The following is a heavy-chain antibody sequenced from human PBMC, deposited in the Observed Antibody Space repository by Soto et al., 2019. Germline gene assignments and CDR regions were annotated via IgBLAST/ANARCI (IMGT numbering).Heavy chain of an antibody. CDR3: GRHGAY. CDR1: GVSIIDTSYY. J-gene: IGHJ4*02. Sequence: SETLSLTCNVSGVSIIDTSYYWGRLPPPPGKGREWMSTVYFDGTPFYNPSLKRLLIMSAANSKIQFSLSLASVYSADTGFYYRGRHGAYWGEGTLVTVSS. CDR2: VYFDGTP. D-gene: IGHD3-10*01. V-gene: IGHV4-39*01.